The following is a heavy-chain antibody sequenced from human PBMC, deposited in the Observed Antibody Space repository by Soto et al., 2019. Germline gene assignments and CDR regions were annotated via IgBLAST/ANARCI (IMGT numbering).Heavy chain of an antibody. CDR1: GGTFSSYA. V-gene: IGHV1-69*01. CDR3: ASVLDCSGGSCYSDTPSYYYYGMDV. CDR2: IIPIFGTA. Sequence: QVQLVQSGAEVKKPGSSVKVSCKASGGTFSSYAISWVRQAPGQGLEWMGGIIPIFGTANYAQKFQGRVTITADESTSTAYMELSSLRSEDTAVYYCASVLDCSGGSCYSDTPSYYYYGMDVWGQGTTVTVSS. D-gene: IGHD2-15*01. J-gene: IGHJ6*02.